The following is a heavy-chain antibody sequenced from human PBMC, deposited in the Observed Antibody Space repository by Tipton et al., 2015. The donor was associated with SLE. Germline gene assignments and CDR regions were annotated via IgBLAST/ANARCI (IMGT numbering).Heavy chain of an antibody. D-gene: IGHD6-13*01. CDR3: ARDVAAAGPPSPSAFDI. V-gene: IGHV4-59*01. Sequence: TLSLTCTVSGGSISSYYWSWIRQPPGKGLEWIGYIYYSGSTNYNPSLKSRVTISVDTSKNQFSLKLSSVTAADTAVYYCARDVAAAGPPSPSAFDIWGQGTMVTVSS. CDR1: GGSISSYY. J-gene: IGHJ3*02. CDR2: IYYSGST.